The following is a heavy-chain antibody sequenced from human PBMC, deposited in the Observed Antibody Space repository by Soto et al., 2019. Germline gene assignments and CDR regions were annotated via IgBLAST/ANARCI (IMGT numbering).Heavy chain of an antibody. D-gene: IGHD1-26*01. V-gene: IGHV3-30*03. CDR2: ISYDGSNK. J-gene: IGHJ6*02. CDR3: LGELRTSSYSNGMDV. Sequence: QVPLVESGGGVVQPGRSLRLSCAASGFTFSSYGMHWVRQAPGKGLEWVAVISYDGSNKYYADSVKGRFTISRDNSKNTLYLQMNSLRAEDTAVYYCLGELRTSSYSNGMDVWVQGTTVTVSS. CDR1: GFTFSSYG.